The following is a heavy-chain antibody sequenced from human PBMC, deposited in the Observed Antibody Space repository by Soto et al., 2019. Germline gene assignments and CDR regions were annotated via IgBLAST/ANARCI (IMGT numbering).Heavy chain of an antibody. J-gene: IGHJ4*02. V-gene: IGHV1-18*04. D-gene: IGHD5-18*01. CDR3: ARDYNVDTAMVHTTMDY. CDR1: GYTFTSYG. Sequence: RASVKVSCKASGYTFTSYGISWVRQAPGQGLEWMGWISAYNGNTNYAQKLQGRVTMTTDTSTSTAYMELRSLRSDDTAVYYCARDYNVDTAMVHTTMDYWGQGTLVTVSS. CDR2: ISAYNGNT.